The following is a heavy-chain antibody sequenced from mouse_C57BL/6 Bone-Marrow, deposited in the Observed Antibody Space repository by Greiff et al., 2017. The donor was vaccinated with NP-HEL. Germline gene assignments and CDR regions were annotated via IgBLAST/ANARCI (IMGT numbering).Heavy chain of an antibody. Sequence: QVQLKQPGAELVKPGASVKMSCKASGYTFTSYWITWVKQRPGQGLEWIGDIYPGSGSTNYNEKFKSKATLTVDTSSSTAYMQLSSLTSEDSAVYYCARCGLLQDYFDYGGQGTTLTVSS. J-gene: IGHJ2*01. CDR2: IYPGSGST. V-gene: IGHV1-55*01. CDR1: GYTFTSYW. CDR3: ARCGLLQDYFDY. D-gene: IGHD2-3*01.